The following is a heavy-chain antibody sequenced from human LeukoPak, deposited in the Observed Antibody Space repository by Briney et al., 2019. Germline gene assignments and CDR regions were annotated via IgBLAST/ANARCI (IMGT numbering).Heavy chain of an antibody. J-gene: IGHJ4*02. CDR3: AKNYVTADMVFFD. CDR1: GVIFSSYA. D-gene: IGHD2-21*02. V-gene: IGHV3-23*01. Sequence: GGSLRLSCAVSGVIFSSYALSWVRKSPGKGLEWLSSIFVSGDKTYYADSVTGRFTISTNNTKNTLFLQMNSLKAEDAAVYYCAKNYVTADMVFFDWGQGTLVTVSS. CDR2: IFVSGDKT.